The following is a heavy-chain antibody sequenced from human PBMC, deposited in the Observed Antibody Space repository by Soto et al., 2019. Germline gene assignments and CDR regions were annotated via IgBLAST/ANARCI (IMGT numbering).Heavy chain of an antibody. J-gene: IGHJ2*01. D-gene: IGHD3-16*02. CDR2: IYYIGTS. Sequence: QVQLQESGPGLVKPSQTLSLTCTVSGASISSGGYYWGWIRQHPGKGLEWIGFIYYIGTSYYNPSLESRITLSVDTSKNHFSLNLTSVTAADMAVYYCARVLRDVLSDRYYWYFDLWGRGTLVTVSS. V-gene: IGHV4-31*03. CDR1: GASISSGGYY. CDR3: ARVLRDVLSDRYYWYFDL.